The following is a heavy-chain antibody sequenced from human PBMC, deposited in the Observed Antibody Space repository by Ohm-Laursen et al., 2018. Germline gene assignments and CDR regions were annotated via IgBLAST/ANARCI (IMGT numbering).Heavy chain of an antibody. CDR3: AKDGEQLAQYYFED. CDR1: GFSLRDYA. Sequence: SLRLSCTASGFSLRDYAMHWVRQAPGKGLQWVAVISYDGNEKFYADSVKGRFTISRDISKNTLFLQMNSLRLEDKAVYYCAKDGEQLAQYYFEDWGQGTPVTVSS. J-gene: IGHJ4*02. D-gene: IGHD1-26*01. V-gene: IGHV3-30*18. CDR2: ISYDGNEK.